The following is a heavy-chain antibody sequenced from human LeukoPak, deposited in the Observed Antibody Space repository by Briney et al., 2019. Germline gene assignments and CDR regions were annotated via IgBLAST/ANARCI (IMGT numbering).Heavy chain of an antibody. V-gene: IGHV3-30-3*01. CDR1: GFTFSSYA. CDR2: ISYDGSNK. D-gene: IGHD2-21*01. CDR3: ARGGGASRHNWFDP. J-gene: IGHJ5*02. Sequence: GGSLRLSCAASGFTFSSYAMHWVRQASGKGLEWVAVISYDGSNKYYADSVKGRFTISRDNSKNTLYLQMNSLRAEDTAVYYCARGGGASRHNWFDPWGQGTLVTVSS.